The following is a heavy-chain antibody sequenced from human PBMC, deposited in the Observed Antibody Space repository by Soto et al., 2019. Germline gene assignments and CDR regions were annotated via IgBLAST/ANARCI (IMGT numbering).Heavy chain of an antibody. D-gene: IGHD2-2*01. CDR3: ARAQDIVVVQRGTYGMDV. V-gene: IGHV1-69*13. Sequence: ASVKVSCKASGGTFSSYAISWVRQAPGQGLEWMGGINPIFGTANYAQKFQGRVTITADESTRTAYMGLSSLRSEDTAVYYCARAQDIVVVQRGTYGMDVWGQGTTVTVSS. J-gene: IGHJ6*02. CDR2: INPIFGTA. CDR1: GGTFSSYA.